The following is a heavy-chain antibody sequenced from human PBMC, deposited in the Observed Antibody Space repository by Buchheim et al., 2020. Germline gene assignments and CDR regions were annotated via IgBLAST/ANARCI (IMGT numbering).Heavy chain of an antibody. D-gene: IGHD3-10*01. V-gene: IGHV1-46*01. J-gene: IGHJ4*02. Sequence: QVHLVQSGAEVKKPGASVEVSCKASGYIFTSYYVHWVRQAPGQGLEWMGIINPSVGSTTYAQKFQGRITMTRETSTSTVYMDLSSLRSEDTAIYYCARSLWFGESKVPDYWGQGT. CDR2: INPSVGST. CDR3: ARSLWFGESKVPDY. CDR1: GYIFTSYY.